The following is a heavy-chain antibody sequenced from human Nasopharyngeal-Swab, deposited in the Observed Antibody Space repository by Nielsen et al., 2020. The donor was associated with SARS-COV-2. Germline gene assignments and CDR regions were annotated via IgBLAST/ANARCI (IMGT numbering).Heavy chain of an antibody. CDR2: ISGSGGST. Sequence: WIRQPPGKGLEWVSAISGSGGSTYYADSVKGRFTISRDNPKNTLYLQMNSLRAEDTAVYYCARGYCGGACPEGYWGQGTLVTVSS. V-gene: IGHV3-23*01. CDR3: ARGYCGGACPEGY. J-gene: IGHJ4*02. D-gene: IGHD2-21*01.